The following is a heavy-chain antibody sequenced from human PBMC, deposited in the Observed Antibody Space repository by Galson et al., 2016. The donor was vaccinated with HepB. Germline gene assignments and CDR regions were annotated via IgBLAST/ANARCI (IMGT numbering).Heavy chain of an antibody. CDR2: MYSGGGA. V-gene: IGHV3-66*04. CDR1: GFSVRTTY. CDR3: ARPTYPTGRLDH. J-gene: IGHJ4*02. Sequence: SLRLSCAVSGFSVRTTYMSWVRQAPGKGLEWVSVMYSGGGAYYADSVKDRFTISRDTSKNTVSLQMNSLRPEDAAIYFFARPTYPTGRLDHWGQGTLVIVAS. D-gene: IGHD3-10*01.